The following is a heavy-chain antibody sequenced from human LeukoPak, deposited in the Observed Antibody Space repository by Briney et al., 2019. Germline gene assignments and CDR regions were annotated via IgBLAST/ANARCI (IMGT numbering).Heavy chain of an antibody. Sequence: GSLRLSCAASGFTFSSYSMNWVRQPPGKGLDWIGSIFYTGSTYYNPSLKSRVSISVDTSKNQFSLKLISVTAADTAVYYCARQRESRYYFDYWGQGTLVTVSS. CDR3: ARQRESRYYFDY. CDR1: GFTFSSYSMN. J-gene: IGHJ4*02. CDR2: IFYTGST. V-gene: IGHV4-39*01.